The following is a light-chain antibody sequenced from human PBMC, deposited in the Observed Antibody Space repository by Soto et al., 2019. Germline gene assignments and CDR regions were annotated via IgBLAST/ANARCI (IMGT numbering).Light chain of an antibody. Sequence: QSALTQPPSASGSPGQSVTISCTGTSSDVGGYNYVSWYQQHPGKAPKLMIYEFSKRPSGVPDRFSGSKSGNTASLTVSGLQAEDEADYYCSSYAGSNNSLYVFGTGTKLTVL. V-gene: IGLV2-8*01. CDR3: SSYAGSNNSLYV. J-gene: IGLJ1*01. CDR2: EFS. CDR1: SSDVGGYNY.